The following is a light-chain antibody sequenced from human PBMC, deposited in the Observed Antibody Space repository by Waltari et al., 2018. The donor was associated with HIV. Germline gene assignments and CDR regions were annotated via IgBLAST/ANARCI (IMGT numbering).Light chain of an antibody. Sequence: QSALTQPPSASGSLGQSVTISCPGTSSDVGGYNSVSWYQQYPGEAPKLIIYDVNKRPSGVPDRFSGSKSGNTASLTVSGLQGEDEAQYYCSAYAGSNNLVLFGGGTKLTVL. J-gene: IGLJ2*01. V-gene: IGLV2-8*01. CDR1: SSDVGGYNS. CDR3: SAYAGSNNLVL. CDR2: DVN.